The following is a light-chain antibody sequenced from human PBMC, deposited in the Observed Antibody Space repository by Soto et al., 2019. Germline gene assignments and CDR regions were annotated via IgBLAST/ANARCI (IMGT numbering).Light chain of an antibody. V-gene: IGKV3-20*01. CDR2: GAS. CDR3: QQYGNSPQT. Sequence: EIVLTQSPGTLSLSPGERVTLSCRASQSVNSSYLAWYQHKPGQAPRLLIYGASTRATGIPHRFSGSGSGTDFTLTIARLEPGDFSVYYCQQYGNSPQTFGQGTKVDIK. CDR1: QSVNSSY. J-gene: IGKJ1*01.